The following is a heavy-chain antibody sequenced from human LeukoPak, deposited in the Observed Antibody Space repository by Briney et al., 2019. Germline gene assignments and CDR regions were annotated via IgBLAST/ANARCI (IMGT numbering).Heavy chain of an antibody. V-gene: IGHV4-39*07. CDR2: IYYSGST. D-gene: IGHD6-19*01. J-gene: IGHJ2*01. Sequence: SETLSLTCTVSGGSISSSSYYWGRIRQPPGKGLEWIGSIYYSGSTYYNPSLKSRVTISVDTSKNQFSLKLRSVTAADTAVYYCARVAQKLERIAVAGTSEWRANWYFDLWGRGTLVTVSS. CDR3: ARVAQKLERIAVAGTSEWRANWYFDL. CDR1: GGSISSSSYY.